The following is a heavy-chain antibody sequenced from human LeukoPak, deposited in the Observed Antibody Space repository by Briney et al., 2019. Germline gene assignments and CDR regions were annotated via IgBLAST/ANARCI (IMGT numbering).Heavy chain of an antibody. CDR1: GFTFSSYG. Sequence: GRSLRLSCAASGFTFSSYGMHWVRQAPGKGLEWVAVISYGGSNKYYADSVKGRFTISRDNSKNTLYLQMNSLRAEDTAVYYCAKPRRQVVVAAFQHWGQGTLVTVSS. V-gene: IGHV3-30*18. J-gene: IGHJ1*01. CDR3: AKPRRQVVVAAFQH. CDR2: ISYGGSNK. D-gene: IGHD2-15*01.